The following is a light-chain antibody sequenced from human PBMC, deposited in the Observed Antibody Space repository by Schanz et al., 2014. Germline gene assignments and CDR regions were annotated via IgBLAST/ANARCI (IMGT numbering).Light chain of an antibody. Sequence: DIQMTQSPSTLSASVGDRVTLTCRASQSITNWLAWYQQKPGKAPKLLIYAASTLQSGVPSRFSGSGFGTEFTLTISSLQPEDFATYYCQQSYSMPRTFGHGTKVEI. CDR1: QSITNW. CDR2: AAS. J-gene: IGKJ1*01. V-gene: IGKV1-39*01. CDR3: QQSYSMPRT.